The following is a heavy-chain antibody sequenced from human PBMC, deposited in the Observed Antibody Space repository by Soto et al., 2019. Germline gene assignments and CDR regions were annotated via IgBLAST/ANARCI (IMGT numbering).Heavy chain of an antibody. V-gene: IGHV3-33*01. J-gene: IGHJ5*02. D-gene: IGHD2-15*01. CDR1: GFTFSSYG. Sequence: PGGSLRLSCAASGFTFSSYGMHWVRQAPGKGLEWVAVIWYDGSNKYYADSVKGRFTISRDNSKNTLYLQMNSLRAEDTAVYYCAREGPRFRGSWFDPWGQGTXVTVSS. CDR2: IWYDGSNK. CDR3: AREGPRFRGSWFDP.